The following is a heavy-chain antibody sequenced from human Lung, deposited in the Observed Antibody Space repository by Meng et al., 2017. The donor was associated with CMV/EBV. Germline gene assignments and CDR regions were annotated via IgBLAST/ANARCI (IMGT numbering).Heavy chain of an antibody. Sequence: SXXVSXKASGGNFGTYAISWVRQAPGQGLEWMGGIIPIFGTASFAQKFQGRVTITTDESTAYMELSSLRSEDAAVYYCARTRYDSSGYDAYYYYAIDVWGQGXTVTVSS. CDR1: GGNFGTYA. CDR3: ARTRYDSSGYDAYYYYAIDV. D-gene: IGHD3-22*01. J-gene: IGHJ6*02. CDR2: IIPIFGTA. V-gene: IGHV1-69*05.